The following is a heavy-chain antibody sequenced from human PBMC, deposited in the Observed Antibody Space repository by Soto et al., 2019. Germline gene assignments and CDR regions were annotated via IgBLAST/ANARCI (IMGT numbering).Heavy chain of an antibody. J-gene: IGHJ5*02. CDR2: IWYDGSNE. D-gene: IGHD3-9*01. Sequence: QVQLVESGGGVVQPGRSLRLSCAASGFTFSSYGMHWVRQAPGKGLEWVAVIWYDGSNEYYADSVKGRFTISRDNSKNTLKRQRNSLRAADTAVYYCARDQLLYFCWATGLRNWFDPWGQGTLVTVSS. CDR1: GFTFSSYG. V-gene: IGHV3-33*01. CDR3: ARDQLLYFCWATGLRNWFDP.